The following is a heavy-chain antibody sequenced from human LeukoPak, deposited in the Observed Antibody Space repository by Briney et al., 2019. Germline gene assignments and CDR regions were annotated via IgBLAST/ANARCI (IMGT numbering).Heavy chain of an antibody. CDR1: GFTFSSYA. CDR3: ARDSVVPAAFDY. D-gene: IGHD2-2*01. J-gene: IGHJ4*02. CDR2: ISYDGSNK. V-gene: IGHV3-30*01. Sequence: PGRSLRLSCAASGFTFSSYAMHWVCQAPGKGLEWVAVISYDGSNKYYADSVKGRFTISRDNSKNTLYLQMNSLRAEDTAVYYCARDSVVPAAFDYWGQGTLVTVSS.